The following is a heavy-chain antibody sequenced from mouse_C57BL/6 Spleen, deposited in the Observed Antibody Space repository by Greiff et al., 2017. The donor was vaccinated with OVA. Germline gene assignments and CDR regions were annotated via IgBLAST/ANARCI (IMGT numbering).Heavy chain of an antibody. V-gene: IGHV5-6*01. CDR3: ARQGELRLPDY. Sequence: EVKLVESGGDLVKPGGSLKLSCAASGFTFSSYGMSWVRQTPDKRLEWVATISSGGSYTYYPDSVKGRFTISRDNAKNTLYLQMSSLKSEDTAMYYCARQGELRLPDYWGQGTTLTVSS. D-gene: IGHD3-2*02. J-gene: IGHJ2*01. CDR2: ISSGGSYT. CDR1: GFTFSSYG.